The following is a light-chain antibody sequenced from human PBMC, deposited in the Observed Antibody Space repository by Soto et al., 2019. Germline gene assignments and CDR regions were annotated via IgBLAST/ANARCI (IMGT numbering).Light chain of an antibody. V-gene: IGKV3-11*01. CDR3: QQRSSSIT. Sequence: EIVLTQSPVTLSVSPGERATLSCRASQSVSSSLAWYQQKPGQAPRLLIYDASNTATGIPARFSGSGSGTDFTLTISSLEPEDFVIYYCQQRSSSITFGQGTRLETK. J-gene: IGKJ5*01. CDR1: QSVSSS. CDR2: DAS.